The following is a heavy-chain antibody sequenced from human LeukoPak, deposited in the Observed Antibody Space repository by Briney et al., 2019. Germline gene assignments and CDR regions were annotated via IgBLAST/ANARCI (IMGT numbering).Heavy chain of an antibody. CDR1: GYTFTSYD. CDR3: ARDRLYYYGSGDAFDI. Sequence: ASVKVSCKASGYTFTSYDINWVRQATGQGLEWMGWMNPNSGNTGYAQKLQGRVTMTTDTSTSTAYMELRSLRSDDTAVYYCARDRLYYYGSGDAFDIWGQGTMVTVSS. J-gene: IGHJ3*02. D-gene: IGHD3-10*01. CDR2: MNPNSGNT. V-gene: IGHV1-8*01.